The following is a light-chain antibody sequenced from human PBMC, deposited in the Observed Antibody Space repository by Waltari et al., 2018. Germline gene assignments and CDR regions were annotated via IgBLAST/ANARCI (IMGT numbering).Light chain of an antibody. V-gene: IGLV2-23*02. J-gene: IGLJ3*02. Sequence: QSALTQPASVSGSPGQSITISCTGTRSAVGRCNFVSWYQQHPGKAPQLIIYEVNKRPSGVSNRLSGSKSGNTASLTISGLQAEDESDYYCCSYAGRSTWVFGGGTKVTVL. CDR3: CSYAGRSTWV. CDR2: EVN. CDR1: RSAVGRCNF.